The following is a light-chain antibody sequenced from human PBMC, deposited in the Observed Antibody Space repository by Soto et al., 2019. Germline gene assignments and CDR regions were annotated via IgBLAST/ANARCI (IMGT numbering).Light chain of an antibody. CDR2: GAS. Sequence: EIVLTQSPGTLSLSPWERATLSCRASQSVSRSLAWYQQKPGQAPRLLIYGASSRATGIPDRFSGSGSGTEFTLTISGLQSEDFAVYYCQQYGSSPGTFGGGTKVDIK. V-gene: IGKV3-20*01. CDR3: QQYGSSPGT. J-gene: IGKJ4*01. CDR1: QSVSRS.